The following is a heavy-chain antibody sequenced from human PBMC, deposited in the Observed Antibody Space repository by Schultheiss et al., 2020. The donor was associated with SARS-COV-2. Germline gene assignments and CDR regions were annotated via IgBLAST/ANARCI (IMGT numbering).Heavy chain of an antibody. Sequence: GGSLRLSCAASGFTFNSAWMSWVRQAPGKGLEWVSAISGSGGSTYYADSVKGRFTISRDNSYNTVYLQINSLRADDTAVYYCVRDSTRYCTSTNCYAELFDYWGQGTLVTVSS. J-gene: IGHJ4*02. V-gene: IGHV3-23*01. CDR1: GFTFNSAW. CDR2: ISGSGGST. CDR3: VRDSTRYCTSTNCYAELFDY. D-gene: IGHD2-2*01.